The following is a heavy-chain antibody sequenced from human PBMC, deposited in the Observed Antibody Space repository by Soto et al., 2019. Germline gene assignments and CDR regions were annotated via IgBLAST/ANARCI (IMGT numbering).Heavy chain of an antibody. V-gene: IGHV4-34*01. CDR2: INDRGSI. CDR1: GGSFSGYY. Sequence: QVQLQQWGAGPLRPLETLSLTCGVSGGSFSGYYWAWIRQSPGKGLEWIGGINDRGSINYNPSLESRVSISVDTSKNHYSLDLRSVTAADTAVYYCARESHDILTGPPWVWYFDLWGRGTLVTVSS. D-gene: IGHD3-9*01. J-gene: IGHJ2*01. CDR3: ARESHDILTGPPWVWYFDL.